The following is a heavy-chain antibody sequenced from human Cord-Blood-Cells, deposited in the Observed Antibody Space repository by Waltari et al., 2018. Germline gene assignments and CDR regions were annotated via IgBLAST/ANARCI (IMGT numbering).Heavy chain of an antibody. CDR2: IYYSGST. D-gene: IGHD4-4*01. V-gene: IGHV4-39*01. Sequence: QLQLQESGPGLVKPSETLSLTCTVSGGSISSSSYYWGWIRQPPGKGLEWIGSIYYSGSTYYNPSLKSRVTISVDTSKNQFSLKLSSVTAADTAVYYCARVDYSNDAFDIWGQGTMVTVSS. CDR1: GGSISSSSYY. J-gene: IGHJ3*02. CDR3: ARVDYSNDAFDI.